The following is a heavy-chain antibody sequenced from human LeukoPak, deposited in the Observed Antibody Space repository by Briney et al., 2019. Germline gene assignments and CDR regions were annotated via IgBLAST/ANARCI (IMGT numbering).Heavy chain of an antibody. CDR3: ARAASIAAAGNPYYYYMDV. Sequence: GGSLRLSCAASGFTFSSYAMSWVRQAPGKGLEWVSAISGSGGSTYYADSVKGRFTISRDNAKNSLYLQMNSLRAEDTAVYYCARAASIAAAGNPYYYYMDVWGKGTTVTVSS. V-gene: IGHV3-23*01. CDR2: ISGSGGST. J-gene: IGHJ6*03. D-gene: IGHD6-13*01. CDR1: GFTFSSYA.